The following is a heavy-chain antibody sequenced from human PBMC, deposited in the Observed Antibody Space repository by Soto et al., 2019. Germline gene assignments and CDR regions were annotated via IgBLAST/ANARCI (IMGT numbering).Heavy chain of an antibody. J-gene: IGHJ4*02. CDR3: ARIKGYQYYFDF. CDR2: IDWDDDK. D-gene: IGHD2-2*01. Sequence: SGPTLVNPTQTLTLTCTFSGFSLSTSGVGVGWIRQPPGKALEWLARIDWDDDKYYSTSLKTRLTISKDTSKNQVVLTMTNMDPVDTATYYCARIKGYQYYFDFWGQGTLVNRLL. CDR1: GFSLSTSGVG. V-gene: IGHV2-70*11.